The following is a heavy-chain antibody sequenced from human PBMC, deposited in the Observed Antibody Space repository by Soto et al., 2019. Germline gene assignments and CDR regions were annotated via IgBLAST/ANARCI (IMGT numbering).Heavy chain of an antibody. CDR2: IYYSGST. D-gene: IGHD5-12*01. J-gene: IGHJ4*02. V-gene: IGHV4-59*01. CDR1: GGSISSYY. Sequence: SETLSLTCTVSGGSISSYYWSWIRQPPGKGLEWIGYIYYSGSTNYNPSLKSRVTISVDTSKNQFSLKLSSVTAADTAVYYCARGEGGYDDGYFDYWGQGTLVTVSS. CDR3: ARGEGGYDDGYFDY.